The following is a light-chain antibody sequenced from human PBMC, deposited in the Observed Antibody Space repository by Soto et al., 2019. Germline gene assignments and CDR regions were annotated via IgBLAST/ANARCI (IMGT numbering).Light chain of an antibody. V-gene: IGLV4-60*02. CDR1: SGHSSYI. J-gene: IGLJ2*01. CDR3: ETWDSKTRV. Sequence: QPVLTQSSSASASLGSSVKLTCTLSSGHSSYIIAWHQQQPGKAPRYLMKLEGSGSYNKGSGVPDRFSGSSSGADRYLTISNLQVEDEADYYCETWDSKTRVFGGGTKLTVL. CDR2: LEGSGSY.